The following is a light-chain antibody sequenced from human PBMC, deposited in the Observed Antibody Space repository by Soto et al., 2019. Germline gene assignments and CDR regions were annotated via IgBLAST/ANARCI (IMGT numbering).Light chain of an antibody. CDR1: QSVSSSY. J-gene: IGKJ3*01. Sequence: EMWLTQSPGTLSLSPGERATLSCRASQSVSSSYLAWYQQKPGQAPRLLIYGASSRATGIPDRFSGSGSGTDFTLTISRLEPEDFAVYYCQQYGSSPFTFGPGTKVDIK. V-gene: IGKV3-20*01. CDR3: QQYGSSPFT. CDR2: GAS.